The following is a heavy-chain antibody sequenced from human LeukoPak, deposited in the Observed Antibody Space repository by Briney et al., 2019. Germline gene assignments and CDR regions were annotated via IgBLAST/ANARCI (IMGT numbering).Heavy chain of an antibody. J-gene: IGHJ4*02. CDR1: GGSISSSSYY. D-gene: IGHD2-2*02. Sequence: SETLSLTCTVSGGSISSSSYYWGWIRQPPGKGLEWIGSIYYSGSTYYNPSLKSRVTISVDTSKNQFSLKLSSVTAADTAVYYCARIKRYCSSTSCYRAYYFDYWGQGTLVTVSS. CDR3: ARIKRYCSSTSCYRAYYFDY. V-gene: IGHV4-39*01. CDR2: IYYSGST.